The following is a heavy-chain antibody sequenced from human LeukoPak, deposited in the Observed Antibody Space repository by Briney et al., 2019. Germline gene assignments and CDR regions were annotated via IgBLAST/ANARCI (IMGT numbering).Heavy chain of an antibody. CDR2: INPNSGGT. Sequence: ASVKVSCEASGYTFSGYYMHWVRQAPGQGLEWMGRINPNSGGTNYAQKFQGRVTMTRDTSISTAYMELSRLRSDDTAVYYCARGSRKGYSGYDLYFFDYWGQGTLVTVSS. CDR1: GYTFSGYY. V-gene: IGHV1-2*06. J-gene: IGHJ4*02. D-gene: IGHD5-12*01. CDR3: ARGSRKGYSGYDLYFFDY.